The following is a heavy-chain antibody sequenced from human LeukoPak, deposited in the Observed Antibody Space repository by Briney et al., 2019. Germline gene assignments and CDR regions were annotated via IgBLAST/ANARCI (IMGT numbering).Heavy chain of an antibody. D-gene: IGHD3-22*01. Sequence: PSETLSLTCTVSGGSISSYYWSWIRQPPGKGLEWIGYIYYSGSTNYNPSLKSRVTISVDMSKNQFSLKLSSVTAADTAVYYCARDTAYYDSSGPLGDYYGMDVWGQGTTVTVSS. CDR3: ARDTAYYDSSGPLGDYYGMDV. CDR2: IYYSGST. J-gene: IGHJ6*02. CDR1: GGSISSYY. V-gene: IGHV4-59*01.